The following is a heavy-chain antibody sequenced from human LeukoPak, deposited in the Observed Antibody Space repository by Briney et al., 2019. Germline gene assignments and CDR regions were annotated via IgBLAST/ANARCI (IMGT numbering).Heavy chain of an antibody. D-gene: IGHD6-19*01. CDR1: GGSVSNNH. V-gene: IGHV4-59*02. CDR3: ARRAGTGTPVYFDY. J-gene: IGHJ4*02. CDR2: AYDSGIS. Sequence: SETLSLTCSVSGGSVSNNHWRWIRQSTEKGREWVGYAYDSGISNYNPSLESRVTLSVDTSKNQFSLRLTSVTAADTAVYFCARRAGTGTPVYFDYWGQGVLVTVSS.